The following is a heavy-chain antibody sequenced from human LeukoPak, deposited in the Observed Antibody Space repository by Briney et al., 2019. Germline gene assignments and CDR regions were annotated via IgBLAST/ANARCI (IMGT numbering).Heavy chain of an antibody. J-gene: IGHJ6*04. CDR3: ARDANCSGGSCYDYYYGMDV. CDR1: GGTFSSYA. D-gene: IGHD2-15*01. Sequence: SLKVSCKASGGTFSSYAISWVRQAPGQGLEWMGGIIPIFGTANYAQKFQGRVTITADESTSTAYMELSSLRSEDTAVYYCARDANCSGGSCYDYYYGMDVWGKGTTVTVSS. V-gene: IGHV1-69*13. CDR2: IIPIFGTA.